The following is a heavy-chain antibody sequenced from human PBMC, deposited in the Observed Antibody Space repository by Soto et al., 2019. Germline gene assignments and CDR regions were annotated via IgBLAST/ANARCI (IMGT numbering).Heavy chain of an antibody. CDR2: ISGSGGST. CDR1: GFTFSSYA. CDR3: AKGEVVVVVAATFNWFDP. V-gene: IGHV3-23*01. Sequence: GGSLSLSCAASGFTFSSYAMSWVRQAPGKGLEWVSAISGSGGSTYYADSVKGRFTISRDNSKNTLYLQMNSLRAEDTAVYYCAKGEVVVVVAATFNWFDPSGQGTLVTVSS. D-gene: IGHD2-15*01. J-gene: IGHJ5*02.